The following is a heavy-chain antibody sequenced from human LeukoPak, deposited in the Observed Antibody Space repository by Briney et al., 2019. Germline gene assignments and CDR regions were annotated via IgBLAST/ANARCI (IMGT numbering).Heavy chain of an antibody. D-gene: IGHD4-11*01. V-gene: IGHV3-15*01. Sequence: PGGSLRLSCAASGFTFSSYWMSWVRQAPGKGLEWVGRIKSKTDGGTTDYAAPVKGRFTISRDDSKNTLYLQMNSLKTEDTAVYYCTTDPDYSNKGLGSNWFDPWGQGTLVTVSS. CDR3: TTDPDYSNKGLGSNWFDP. CDR2: IKSKTDGGTT. CDR1: GFTFSSYW. J-gene: IGHJ5*02.